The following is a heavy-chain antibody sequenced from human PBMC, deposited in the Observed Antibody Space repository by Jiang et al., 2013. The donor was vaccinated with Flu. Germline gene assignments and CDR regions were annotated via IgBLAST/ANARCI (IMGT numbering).Heavy chain of an antibody. CDR2: IIPILGIA. Sequence: KKPGSSVKVSCKASGGTFSSYAISWVRQAPGQGLEWMGRIIPILGIANYAQKFQGRVTITADKSTSTAYMELSSLRSEDTAVYYCAREGVSREYDSSGYLPHYFDYWGQGTLVTVSS. J-gene: IGHJ4*02. D-gene: IGHD3-22*01. CDR3: AREGVSREYDSSGYLPHYFDY. V-gene: IGHV1-69*04. CDR1: GGTFSSYA.